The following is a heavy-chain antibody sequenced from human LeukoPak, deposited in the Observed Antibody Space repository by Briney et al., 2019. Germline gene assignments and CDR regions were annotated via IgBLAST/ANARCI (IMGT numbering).Heavy chain of an antibody. CDR1: GYTFTSYD. CDR2: MNPNSGNT. CDR3: ARESAVAGPVDY. Sequence: ASVKVSCKASGYTFTSYDINWVRQATGQGLEWMGWMNPNSGNTGYAQKFQGRVTMTRDTSISTAYMELSRLRSDDTAVYYCARESAVAGPVDYWGQGTLVTVSS. V-gene: IGHV1-8*01. J-gene: IGHJ4*02. D-gene: IGHD6-19*01.